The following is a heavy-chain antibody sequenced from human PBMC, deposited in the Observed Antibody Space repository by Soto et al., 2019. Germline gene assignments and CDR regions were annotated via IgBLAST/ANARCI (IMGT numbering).Heavy chain of an antibody. CDR3: ARARIAARLRVGCGMDV. V-gene: IGHV3-30-3*01. Sequence: GGSLRLSCAASGFTFSSYAMHWVRQAPGKGLEWVAVISYDGSNKYYADSVKGRFTISRDNSKNTLYLQMNSLRAEDTAVYYCARARIAARLRVGCGMDVWGQGTTVTVSS. D-gene: IGHD6-6*01. CDR1: GFTFSSYA. J-gene: IGHJ6*02. CDR2: ISYDGSNK.